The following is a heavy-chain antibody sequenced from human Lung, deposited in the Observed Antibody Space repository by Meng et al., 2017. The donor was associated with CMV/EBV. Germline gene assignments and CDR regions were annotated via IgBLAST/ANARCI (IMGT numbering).Heavy chain of an antibody. Sequence: GGSXRLSCAASAFTFSNYGMSWVRRAPGRGLEWVSGISAGGGSTYYADSVKGRFTVSRDNSKNTLYLQMNSLRAEDTAVYYCAKDWSRYCTSTSCYKPWFDPWXQGTLVTVSS. D-gene: IGHD2-2*01. V-gene: IGHV3-23*01. J-gene: IGHJ5*02. CDR1: AFTFSNYG. CDR3: AKDWSRYCTSTSCYKPWFDP. CDR2: ISAGGGST.